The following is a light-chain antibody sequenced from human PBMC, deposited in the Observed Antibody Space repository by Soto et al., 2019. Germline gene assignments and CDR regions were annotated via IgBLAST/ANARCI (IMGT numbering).Light chain of an antibody. CDR1: SSDVAGHNS. CDR2: DVT. CDR3: CSYAGSYIHYV. J-gene: IGLJ1*01. Sequence: QSALTQPRSVSGSPGQSVIISCTGTSSDVAGHNSVSWHQQHPGKVPKLVIYDVTKRPSGVPDRFSASKSGNTASLTISGLQAEDEADYYCCSYAGSYIHYVFGSGTKVTVL. V-gene: IGLV2-11*01.